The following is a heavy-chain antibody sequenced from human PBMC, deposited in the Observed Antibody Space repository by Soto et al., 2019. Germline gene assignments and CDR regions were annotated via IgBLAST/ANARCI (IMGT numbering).Heavy chain of an antibody. Sequence: GGSLRLSCAASGLTFSRYRMNWGRHAPGKWLERVSSISSSSSYIYYADSVKGRFTISRDNAKNSLYLQMNSLRAEDTAVYYCARLGIMYSGRYYVAYYYGIDVWGQGTTVTVSS. CDR2: ISSSSSYI. CDR1: GLTFSRYR. CDR3: ARLGIMYSGRYYVAYYYGIDV. J-gene: IGHJ6*02. D-gene: IGHD1-26*01. V-gene: IGHV3-21*01.